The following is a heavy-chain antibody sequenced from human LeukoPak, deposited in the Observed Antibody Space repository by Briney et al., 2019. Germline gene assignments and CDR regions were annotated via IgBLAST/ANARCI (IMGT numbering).Heavy chain of an antibody. V-gene: IGHV3-30*04. CDR2: ISYDGSNK. D-gene: IGHD3-3*01. J-gene: IGHJ4*02. Sequence: GGSLRLSCAASGFTFSSYAMHWVRQAPGKGLEWVAVISYDGSNKYYADSVKGRFTISRDNAKNSLYLQMNSLRAEDTAVYYCARLREIPVFGVVTKSTSYFDCGGEGTLVTVS. CDR1: GFTFSSYA. CDR3: ARLREIPVFGVVTKSTSYFDC.